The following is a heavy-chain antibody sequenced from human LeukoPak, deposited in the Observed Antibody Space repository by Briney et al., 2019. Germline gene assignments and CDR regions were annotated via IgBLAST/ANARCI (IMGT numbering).Heavy chain of an antibody. CDR1: GASISSSY. Sequence: SETLSLTCTVSGASISSSYWSWIRQPPGKGLEWIGYIYYSGTTKYNPSLKSRVTISVDTSKNQFSLKVNSVAAADTAVYYCARAHYDFWSGYPNWFDPWGQGTLVTVSS. V-gene: IGHV4-59*01. CDR3: ARAHYDFWSGYPNWFDP. D-gene: IGHD3-3*01. J-gene: IGHJ5*02. CDR2: IYYSGTT.